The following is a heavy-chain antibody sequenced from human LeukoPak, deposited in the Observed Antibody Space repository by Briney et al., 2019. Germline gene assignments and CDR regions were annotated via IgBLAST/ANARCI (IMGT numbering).Heavy chain of an antibody. V-gene: IGHV4-59*01. CDR2: IYYSGST. J-gene: IGHJ5*02. D-gene: IGHD6-19*01. CDR1: GGSISSYY. CDR3: AGVWTSSGWPLGWFDP. Sequence: PSETLSLTCTVSGGSISSYYWSWIRQPPGKGLEWIGYIYYSGSTNYNPSLKSRVTISVDTSKNQFSLKLSSVTAADTAVYYCAGVWTSSGWPLGWFDPWGQGTLVTVSS.